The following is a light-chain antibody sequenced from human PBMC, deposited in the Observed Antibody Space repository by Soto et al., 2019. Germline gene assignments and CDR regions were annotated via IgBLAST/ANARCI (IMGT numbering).Light chain of an antibody. J-gene: IGKJ4*01. CDR3: QQRRDWPLT. CDR2: DAS. V-gene: IGKV3-11*01. CDR1: QSVSSY. Sequence: PGERATLSCRASQSVSSYVAWYQQKPGQAPRLLISDASNRATGIPAMFSGSGSGTDFTLTVSSLEPEDFAVYYCQQRRDWPLTFGGGTKVEI.